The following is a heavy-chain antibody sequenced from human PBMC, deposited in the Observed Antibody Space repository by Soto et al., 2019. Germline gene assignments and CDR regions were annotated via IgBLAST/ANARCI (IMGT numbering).Heavy chain of an antibody. J-gene: IGHJ4*02. CDR1: GGSVNSGGYY. V-gene: IGHV4-61*03. D-gene: IGHD2-2*01. Sequence: KTSETLSLTCTVSGGSVNSGGYYWSWIRHPPGKGLEWIGFIFYNGGTSYNPSLGSRVTISADTSKTLFSLNLNFVTAADTAVYYCARGDHGTRRFYSENWGQGTLVIVSS. CDR2: IFYNGGT. CDR3: ARGDHGTRRFYSEN.